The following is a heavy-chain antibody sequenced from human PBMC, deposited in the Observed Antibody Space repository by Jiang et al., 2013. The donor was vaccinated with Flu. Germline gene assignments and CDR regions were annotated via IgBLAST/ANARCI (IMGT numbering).Heavy chain of an antibody. CDR1: GFTFSSYA. J-gene: IGHJ4*02. CDR3: ARGPHYYDSSGYQYYFDY. Sequence: GVVQPGRSLRLSCAASGFTFSSYAMHWVRQAPGKGLEWVAVISYDGSNKYYADSVKGRFTISRDNSKNTLYLQMNSLRAEDTAVYYCARGPHYYDSSGYQYYFDYWGQGTLVTVSS. V-gene: IGHV3-30*04. CDR2: ISYDGSNK. D-gene: IGHD3-22*01.